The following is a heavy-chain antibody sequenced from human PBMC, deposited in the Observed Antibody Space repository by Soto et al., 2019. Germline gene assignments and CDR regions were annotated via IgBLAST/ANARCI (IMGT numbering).Heavy chain of an antibody. CDR3: AADSCGGDCYSPWFDP. CDR1: GFTFNSSA. CDR2: IVVGSGNT. V-gene: IGHV1-58*01. Sequence: GASVKVSCKDSGFTFNSSAVQWVRQDREQRLEWIGWIVVGSGNTNYAQKFQERVTIARDMSTSTAYMELSSLRSEDTAVYFCAADSCGGDCYSPWFDPWGQGTLVTVSS. J-gene: IGHJ5*02. D-gene: IGHD2-21*02.